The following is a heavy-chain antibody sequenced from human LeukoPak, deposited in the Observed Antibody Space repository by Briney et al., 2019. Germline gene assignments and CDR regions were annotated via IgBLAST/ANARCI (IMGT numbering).Heavy chain of an antibody. J-gene: IGHJ1*01. CDR2: IKSDGRT. CDR1: GFTFSNYW. CDR3: ARAPSEIGGYYPEYFRH. Sequence: QPGGSLRLSCAAAGFTFSNYWMHWVSQAPGKGLVWVSRIKSDGRTNYADSVKGRFTISRDNAKNTVSLQMNSLRAEDTGVYYCARAPSEIGGYYPEYFRHWGQGTLVTVSS. V-gene: IGHV3-74*01. D-gene: IGHD3-22*01.